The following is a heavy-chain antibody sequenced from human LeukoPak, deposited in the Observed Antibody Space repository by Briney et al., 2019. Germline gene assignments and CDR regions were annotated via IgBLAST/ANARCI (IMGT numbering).Heavy chain of an antibody. CDR1: GFTFSNFL. CDR3: VRSDAGGGSYYYS. CDR2: IDRDGRST. J-gene: IGHJ4*02. V-gene: IGHV3-74*01. Sequence: GGSLRLSCAASGFTFSNFLMNWVRRGPGMGLEWVSRIDRDGRSTFYADSVKGRFTISRDNPKNTLYLQMNSLRAEDTAVYYCVRSDAGGGSYYYSWGQGTLVTVSS. D-gene: IGHD1-26*01.